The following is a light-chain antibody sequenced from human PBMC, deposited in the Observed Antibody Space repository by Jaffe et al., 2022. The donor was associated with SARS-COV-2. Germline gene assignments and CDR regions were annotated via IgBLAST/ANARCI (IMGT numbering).Light chain of an antibody. J-gene: IGKJ2*01. CDR2: DAS. CDR3: QQRTNWPEYT. CDR1: QSVSSY. V-gene: IGKV3-11*01. Sequence: EIVLTQSPATLSLSPGERATLSCRASQSVSSYLAWYQQKPGLAPRLLIYDASNRATDIPARFSGSGSGTDFTLTISSLEPEDFAVYYCQQRTNWPEYTFGQGTRLEIK.